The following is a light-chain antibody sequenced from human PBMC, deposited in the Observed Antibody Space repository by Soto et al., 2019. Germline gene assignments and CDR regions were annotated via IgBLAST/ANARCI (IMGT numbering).Light chain of an antibody. CDR2: KAS. J-gene: IGKJ1*01. CDR1: QSIDTW. CDR3: QQCESYWT. Sequence: DIQMTQSPSTLSASVGDRVAITCRASQSIDTWLAWYQQKPGKAPKLLIYKASTLESGVPSRFSGSGSGTEFTLTISSLQPDDSATYYCQQCESYWTFGQGTKVEIK. V-gene: IGKV1-5*03.